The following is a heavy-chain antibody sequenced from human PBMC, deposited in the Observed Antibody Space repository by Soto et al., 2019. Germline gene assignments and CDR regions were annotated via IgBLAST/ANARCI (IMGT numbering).Heavy chain of an antibody. Sequence: VQLVESGGGVVQPGRSLRLSCAASGFIFSNYGMHWVRQAPGKGLEWVAVIWYDGSNENYVDSVRGRFTISRDNSKNPLFLQMNSLRAEDTALYYCAREVYCDYGDAFDLWGQGTMVTVSS. CDR3: AREVYCDYGDAFDL. D-gene: IGHD4-17*01. CDR1: GFIFSNYG. V-gene: IGHV3-33*01. CDR2: IWYDGSNE. J-gene: IGHJ3*01.